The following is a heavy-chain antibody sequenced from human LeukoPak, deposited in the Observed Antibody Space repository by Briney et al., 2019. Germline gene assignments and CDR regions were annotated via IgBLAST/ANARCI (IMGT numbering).Heavy chain of an antibody. J-gene: IGHJ4*02. CDR2: ISGSGGST. CDR3: AKGWRYCSSTSCSPFDY. V-gene: IGHV3-23*01. Sequence: GSLRLSCAASGFTFSSYAMSWVRQAPGKGLEWVSAISGSGGSTYYADSVKGRFTISRDNSKNTLYLQMNSLRAEDTAVYYCAKGWRYCSSTSCSPFDYWGQGTLVTVSS. CDR1: GFTFSSYA. D-gene: IGHD2-2*01.